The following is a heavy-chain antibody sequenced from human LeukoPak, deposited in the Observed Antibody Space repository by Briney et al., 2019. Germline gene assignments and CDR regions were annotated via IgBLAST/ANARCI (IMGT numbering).Heavy chain of an antibody. V-gene: IGHV4-4*07. Sequence: SETLSLTCTVSGGPISSYYWSWIRQPAGKGLEWIGRLYTSGSTNYNPSLKSRVTMSVDTSKNQFSLKLTSMTAADTAVYYCARGGSSGYYYGWGQGTLVTVSS. J-gene: IGHJ4*02. CDR3: ARGGSSGYYYG. CDR2: LYTSGST. D-gene: IGHD3-22*01. CDR1: GGPISSYY.